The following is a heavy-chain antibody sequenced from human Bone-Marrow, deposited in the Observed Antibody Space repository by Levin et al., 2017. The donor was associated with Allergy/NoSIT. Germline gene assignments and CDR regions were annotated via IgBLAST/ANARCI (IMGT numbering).Heavy chain of an antibody. CDR3: ARGNWGYYPRLGFDI. D-gene: IGHD1-26*01. CDR2: ISHRGST. CDR1: GGSSSDYY. Sequence: SETLSLTCTIYGGSSSDYYWSWIRQPPGKGLEWIGEISHRGSTSYNPSLWSRVTISLDTSNNQFSLSLRSVTAADTAVYYCARGNWGYYPRLGFDIWGQGTMVTVSS. V-gene: IGHV4-34*01. J-gene: IGHJ3*02.